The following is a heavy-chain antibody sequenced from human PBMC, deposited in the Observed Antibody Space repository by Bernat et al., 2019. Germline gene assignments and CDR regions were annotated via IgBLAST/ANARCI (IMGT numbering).Heavy chain of an antibody. CDR1: GFTFSSYA. D-gene: IGHD4-17*01. J-gene: IGHJ4*02. Sequence: EVQLVESGGGLVQPGGSLRLSCAASGFTFSSYAMSWVRQAPGKGLEWVSAISGSGGSTYYADSVKGRFTISRDNSKNTLYLQMNSLRAEDTAVYYCAKVWVPVTTPLYYFDYWGQGTLVTVSS. V-gene: IGHV3-23*04. CDR2: ISGSGGST. CDR3: AKVWVPVTTPLYYFDY.